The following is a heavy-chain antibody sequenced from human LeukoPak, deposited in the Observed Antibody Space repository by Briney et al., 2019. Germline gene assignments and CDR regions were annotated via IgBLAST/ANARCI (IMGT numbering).Heavy chain of an antibody. CDR3: AKDIGGATMAAFDY. D-gene: IGHD1-26*01. Sequence: GGSLRLSCAASGFTFDDYAMQWVRQAPGKGLEWVSGISWNSGSIGYADSVKGRFTISRDNAKNSLYLQMNSLRAEDMALYYCAKDIGGATMAAFDYWGQGTLVTVSS. CDR2: ISWNSGSI. V-gene: IGHV3-9*03. CDR1: GFTFDDYA. J-gene: IGHJ4*02.